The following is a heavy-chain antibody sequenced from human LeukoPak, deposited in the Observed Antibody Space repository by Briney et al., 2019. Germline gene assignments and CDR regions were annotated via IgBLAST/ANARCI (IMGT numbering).Heavy chain of an antibody. D-gene: IGHD2-2*01. CDR1: GFIYSGYA. J-gene: IGHJ4*02. CDR2: ISGSGGRT. V-gene: IGHV3-23*01. Sequence: GGSLRLSCAASGFIYSGYAMSWVRQAPGKGLEWVSAISGSGGRTYYADSVKGRVTVSRDNSKNMLFLQMNSLRAEDTAVYYCAKDPRDIVVEPANMREWYFDYWGQGTRVTVSS. CDR3: AKDPRDIVVEPANMREWYFDY.